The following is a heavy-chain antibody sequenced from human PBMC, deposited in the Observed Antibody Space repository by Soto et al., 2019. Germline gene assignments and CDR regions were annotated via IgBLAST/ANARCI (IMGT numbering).Heavy chain of an antibody. J-gene: IGHJ3*02. V-gene: IGHV1-3*01. CDR3: ARERYDILTGPPDAFDI. CDR2: INAGNGNT. D-gene: IGHD3-9*01. Sequence: KTTTVSVKVSGKASGYSFTSYAMHWVRQVPGERHEWMGWINAGNGNTKYSQKFQGRVAITRDTSASTAYMELSSLRSEDTAVYYCARERYDILTGPPDAFDIWGQGTMVTVSS. CDR1: GYSFTSYA.